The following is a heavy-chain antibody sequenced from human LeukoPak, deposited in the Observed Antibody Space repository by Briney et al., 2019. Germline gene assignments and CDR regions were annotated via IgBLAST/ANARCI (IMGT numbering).Heavy chain of an antibody. CDR1: GDSVSSNSAA. J-gene: IGHJ6*02. Sequence: SQTLSLTCAISGDSVSSNSAAWNWIRQSPSRGLEWLGRTYYRSKWYNDYAVSVKSRITINPDTSKNQFSLQLNSVTPDDTAVYYCARLWFGELTYYYYGMDVWGQGTTVTVSS. V-gene: IGHV6-1*01. CDR2: TYYRSKWYN. CDR3: ARLWFGELTYYYYGMDV. D-gene: IGHD3-10*01.